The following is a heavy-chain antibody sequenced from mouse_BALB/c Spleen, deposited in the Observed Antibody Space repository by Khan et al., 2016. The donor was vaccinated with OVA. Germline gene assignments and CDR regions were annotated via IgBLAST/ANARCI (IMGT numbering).Heavy chain of an antibody. CDR1: GYTFTSYY. J-gene: IGHJ3*01. CDR2: INPSNGGT. D-gene: IGHD2-10*02. Sequence: VQLQQSGAELVKPGASVKLSCKASGYTFTSYYIYWVKQRPGQGLEWIGGINPSNGGTNFNEKFKSKATLTVDKSSSTAYMQLSSLTSEDSAVYCCARLRYGNTFAYWGQGTLVTVSA. CDR3: ARLRYGNTFAY. V-gene: IGHV1S81*02.